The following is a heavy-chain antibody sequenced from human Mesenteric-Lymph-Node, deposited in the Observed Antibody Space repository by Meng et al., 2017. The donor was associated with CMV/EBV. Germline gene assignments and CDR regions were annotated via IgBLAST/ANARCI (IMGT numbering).Heavy chain of an antibody. CDR3: ARELKLRVNFDN. J-gene: IGHJ4*02. CDR2: ITSDGNTK. D-gene: IGHD1-1*01. Sequence: GESLKISCAASGFTFRSYWMHWVRQAPGKGLEWMAAITSDGNTKYYGNSARGRFTISRDNAKNTVSLEMESLRPEDTAVYYCARELKLRVNFDNWGQGTLVTSPQ. CDR1: GFTFRSYW. V-gene: IGHV3-30*03.